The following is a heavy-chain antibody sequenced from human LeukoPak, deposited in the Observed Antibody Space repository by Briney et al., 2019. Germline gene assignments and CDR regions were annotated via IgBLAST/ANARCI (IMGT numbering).Heavy chain of an antibody. Sequence: GRSLRLSCAASGFTFSSYGMHWVRQAPGKGLEWVAVISYDGSNKYYADSVKGRFTISRDNTRNSLYLQMNNLRAEDTALYYCARGTSGKNVGNFDYWGQGTLVTVSS. CDR3: ARGTSGKNVGNFDY. D-gene: IGHD3-10*01. CDR2: ISYDGSNK. CDR1: GFTFSSYG. V-gene: IGHV3-30*03. J-gene: IGHJ4*02.